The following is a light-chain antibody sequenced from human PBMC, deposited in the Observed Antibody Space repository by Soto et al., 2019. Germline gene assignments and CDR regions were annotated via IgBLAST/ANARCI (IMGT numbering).Light chain of an antibody. CDR2: GAS. CDR3: QQYNIWPPIT. Sequence: ELVMTQSPAPLSLSPAAPTTPSCNTSQSINSNVAWYQQKPGQAPRLLIYGASTRATGIPARFSGSGSGTEFTLTISSLQSEDFAVYYCQQYNIWPPITFGQGTRLEIK. V-gene: IGKV3-15*01. J-gene: IGKJ5*01. CDR1: QSINSN.